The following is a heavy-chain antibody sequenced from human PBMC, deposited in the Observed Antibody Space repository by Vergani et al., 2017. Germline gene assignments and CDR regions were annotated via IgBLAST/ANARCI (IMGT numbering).Heavy chain of an antibody. Sequence: QVQLVESGGGVVQPGRSLRLSCAASGFTFSSYGMHWVRQAPGKGLEWVAVIWYDGSNKYYADSVKGRFTISRDNAKNSLYLQMNSLRAEDTAVYYCARDDYGDYGSGGQGTLVTVSS. D-gene: IGHD4-17*01. CDR1: GFTFSSYG. CDR3: ARDDYGDYGS. CDR2: IWYDGSNK. V-gene: IGHV3-33*01. J-gene: IGHJ4*02.